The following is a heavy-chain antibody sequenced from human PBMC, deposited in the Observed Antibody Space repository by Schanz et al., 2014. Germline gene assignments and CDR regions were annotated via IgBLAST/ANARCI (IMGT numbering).Heavy chain of an antibody. Sequence: QVQLVQSGAEVKKPGPSVKVSCKASGGTFSSDTFSWVRQASGQGLEWMGWITAYNGDTNYALKLQGRVTMTTDTSTGTAYMELRSLRSDDTALYYCTRGGYSYALSAFDIWGQGTMVTVSS. J-gene: IGHJ3*02. D-gene: IGHD5-18*01. CDR3: TRGGYSYALSAFDI. CDR2: ITAYNGDT. CDR1: GGTFSSDT. V-gene: IGHV1-18*01.